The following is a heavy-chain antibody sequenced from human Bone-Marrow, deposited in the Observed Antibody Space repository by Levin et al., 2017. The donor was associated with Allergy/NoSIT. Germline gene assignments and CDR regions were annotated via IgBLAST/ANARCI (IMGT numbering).Heavy chain of an antibody. CDR1: GFTFSSYA. J-gene: IGHJ3*02. CDR2: ISYDGSNK. V-gene: IGHV3-30*04. CDR3: ARSYYYDSSGPPDAFDI. Sequence: PGGSLRLSCAASGFTFSSYAMHWVRQAPGKGLEWVAVISYDGSNKYYADSVKGRFTISRDNSKNTLYLQMNSLRAEDTAVYYCARSYYYDSSGPPDAFDIWGQGTMVTVSS. D-gene: IGHD3-22*01.